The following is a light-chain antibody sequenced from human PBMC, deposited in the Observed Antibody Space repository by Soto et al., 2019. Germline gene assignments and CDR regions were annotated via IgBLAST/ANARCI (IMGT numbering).Light chain of an antibody. CDR3: AATDDTMQVV. V-gene: IGLV1-47*01. Sequence: QSVLTQPPSASGTPGQRVTISCSGSSSNIGRSYVYWYQQVPGTAPKVLIYRNDQRPSGVPDRFSGSKSGTSASLAISGLRSEDEADYYCAATDDTMQVVFGGGTKVTVL. CDR1: SSNIGRSY. CDR2: RND. J-gene: IGLJ2*01.